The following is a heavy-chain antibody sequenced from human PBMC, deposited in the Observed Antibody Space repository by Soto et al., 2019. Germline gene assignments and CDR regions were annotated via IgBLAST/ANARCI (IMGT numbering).Heavy chain of an antibody. J-gene: IGHJ6*02. D-gene: IGHD6-13*01. V-gene: IGHV4-39*01. CDR1: GGSISSSSYY. CDR3: ARHSSSWYRTAYYGMDV. CDR2: IYYSGST. Sequence: SETLSLTCTVSGGSISSSSYYWCWIRQPPGKGLEWIGSIYYSGSTYYNPSLKSRVTISVDTSKNQFSLKLSSVTAADTAVYYCARHSSSWYRTAYYGMDVWGQGTTVTVS.